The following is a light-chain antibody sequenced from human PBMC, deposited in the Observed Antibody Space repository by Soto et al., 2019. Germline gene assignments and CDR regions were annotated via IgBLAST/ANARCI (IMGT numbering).Light chain of an antibody. CDR2: SAS. CDR3: QKYDRAPRT. CDR1: QGINNY. V-gene: IGKV1-27*01. J-gene: IGKJ1*01. Sequence: DIQMTQSPSSLSASVGASATITCRASQGINNYLAWYQQKPGKVPVLLIYSASTLKSGVPSRFSGRGAGTDFTLTINSLQPEDFATYYCQKYDRAPRTFGQGTKVDI.